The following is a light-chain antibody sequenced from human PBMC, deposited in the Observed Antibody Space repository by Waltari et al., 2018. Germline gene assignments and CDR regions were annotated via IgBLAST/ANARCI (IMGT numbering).Light chain of an antibody. J-gene: IGLJ2*01. CDR3: AVWDDSLNGPL. CDR1: RSNIGSNT. V-gene: IGLV1-44*01. CDR2: ITD. Sequence: QSVLTHPPSASGTHGQRVSISCSGSRSNIGSNTVNWYQQLPGTAPKLLIFITDQRPSGVPDRFSGSKSGTSASLAISGLQSEDEAEYHCAVWDDSLNGPLFGGGTKLTVL.